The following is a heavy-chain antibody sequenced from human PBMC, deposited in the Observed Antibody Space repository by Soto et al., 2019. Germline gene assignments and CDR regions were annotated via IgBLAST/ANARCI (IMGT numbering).Heavy chain of an antibody. CDR1: GYTFTSYA. J-gene: IGHJ4*02. CDR2: INAGNGDT. D-gene: IGHD2-21*02. V-gene: IGHV1-3*01. Sequence: QVQLVQSGAEVKKPGASVRVSCRASGYTFTSYAIHWVRQAPGQRLEWMGWINAGNGDTKYSQKFQGRVTITRETSASIAYMELSSLKSEDTALYYCAREVASADYFFDYWGQGTLVTVSS. CDR3: AREVASADYFFDY.